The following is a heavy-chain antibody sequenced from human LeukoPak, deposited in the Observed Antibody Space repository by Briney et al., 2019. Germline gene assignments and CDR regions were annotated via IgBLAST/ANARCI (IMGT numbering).Heavy chain of an antibody. J-gene: IGHJ3*02. CDR2: ISFSSSSV. Sequence: PGGSLRLSCAASGFTFSSYEMNWVRQAPGKGLEWVSCISFSSSSVYYADSVKGRFTISRDNAKNSLYLQMNSLRAEDTAVYHCARDRLAAADDAFDIWGQGTMVTVSS. CDR3: ARDRLAAADDAFDI. D-gene: IGHD6-13*01. V-gene: IGHV3-48*03. CDR1: GFTFSSYE.